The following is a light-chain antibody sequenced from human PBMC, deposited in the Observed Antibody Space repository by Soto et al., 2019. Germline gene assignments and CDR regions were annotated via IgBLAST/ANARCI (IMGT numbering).Light chain of an antibody. V-gene: IGKV1-5*01. Sequence: DIQMTQSPSTLSASVGDRVTITCRASQSISSWLAWYQQKPGKAPKLLIYDASSFESGVPSRFSGSGSGTEFTXTXSSXQXXDFATYYCQQYNSFTWTFGQGTKVEIK. CDR1: QSISSW. CDR3: QQYNSFTWT. CDR2: DAS. J-gene: IGKJ1*01.